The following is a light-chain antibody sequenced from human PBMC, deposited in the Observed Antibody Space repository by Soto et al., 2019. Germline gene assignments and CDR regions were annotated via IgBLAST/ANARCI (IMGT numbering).Light chain of an antibody. CDR2: DNN. CDR1: SSNIGNNY. Sequence: QSVLTQPPSVSAAPGQKVTISCSGSSSNIGNNYVSWYQQLPGTAPRLLIYDNNKRPSGSPDRFSGSKSGTSATLDISGLQTGDEADYYCGTWDNSLSVGAFGGGTKLTVL. CDR3: GTWDNSLSVGA. J-gene: IGLJ2*01. V-gene: IGLV1-51*01.